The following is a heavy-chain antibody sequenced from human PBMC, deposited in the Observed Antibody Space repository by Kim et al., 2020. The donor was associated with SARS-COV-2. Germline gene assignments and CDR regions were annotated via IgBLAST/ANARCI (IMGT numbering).Heavy chain of an antibody. Sequence: GGSLRLSCAASEFTFSNYWMHWVRQIPGQGLEWVSRIKSDGSSKNYADSVKGRFRITRDNAWNKMYLEMNGLRVEDTAVYYCARELKIDAYSARQYEARDMWGQG. J-gene: IGHJ3*02. CDR1: EFTFSNYW. CDR2: IKSDGSSK. V-gene: IGHV3-74*01. CDR3: ARELKIDAYSARQYEARDM. D-gene: IGHD1-26*01.